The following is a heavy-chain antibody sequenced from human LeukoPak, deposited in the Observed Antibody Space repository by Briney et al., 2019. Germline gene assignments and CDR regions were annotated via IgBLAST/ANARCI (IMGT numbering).Heavy chain of an antibody. V-gene: IGHV4-34*01. J-gene: IGHJ4*02. CDR3: ARGRNWNTTLTFDY. CDR2: INHSGST. D-gene: IGHD1/OR15-1a*01. Sequence: SDTLSLICAVYGGSFSGYYWRWIRQPPGKGLEWIGEINHSGSTNYNPSLKSRVTISVDTSKNQFSLKLSSVTAADTAVYYCARGRNWNTTLTFDYWGQGTLVTVSS. CDR1: GGSFSGYY.